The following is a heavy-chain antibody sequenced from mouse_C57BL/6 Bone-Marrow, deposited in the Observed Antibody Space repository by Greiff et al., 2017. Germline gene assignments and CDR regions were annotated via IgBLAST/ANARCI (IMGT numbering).Heavy chain of an antibody. D-gene: IGHD1-2*01. J-gene: IGHJ2*01. Sequence: VQLQQSGAELVRPGASVKLSCTASGFNIKDDYMHWVKQRPEQGLEWIGWIDPENGDTEYASKFQGRATITADTSSNTAYLQLSSLTSEDTAVYYCITTAPFDYWGQGTTLTVSS. V-gene: IGHV14-4*01. CDR1: GFNIKDDY. CDR2: IDPENGDT. CDR3: ITTAPFDY.